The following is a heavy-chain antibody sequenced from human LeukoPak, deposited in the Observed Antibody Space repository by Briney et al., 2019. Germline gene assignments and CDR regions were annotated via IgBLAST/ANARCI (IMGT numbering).Heavy chain of an antibody. Sequence: GGSLRLSCAASGFTFSSYAMHGVRQAPGKGLEWVTVISYDGSNKYYADSVKGRFTISRDNSKNTLYLQMNSLRAEDTAVYYCARDFNGGEYSSSQPGVWGQGTLVTVSS. J-gene: IGHJ4*02. CDR1: GFTFSSYA. CDR3: ARDFNGGEYSSSQPGV. V-gene: IGHV3-30*17. D-gene: IGHD6-6*01. CDR2: ISYDGSNK.